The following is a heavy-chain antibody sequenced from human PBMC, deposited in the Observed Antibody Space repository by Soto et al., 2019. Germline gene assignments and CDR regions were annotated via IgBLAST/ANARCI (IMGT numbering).Heavy chain of an antibody. V-gene: IGHV3-23*01. CDR2: ISGSGGST. D-gene: IGHD6-19*01. J-gene: IGHJ4*02. CDR3: AKVPTAAVAGSDLDY. CDR1: GFTFSSYA. Sequence: GGSLRLSCAASGFTFSSYAMSWVRQAPGKGLEWVSAISGSGGSTYYADSVKGRFTISRDNSKNTLYLQMNSLRAEDTAVYYCAKVPTAAVAGSDLDYWGQGTLVTVSS.